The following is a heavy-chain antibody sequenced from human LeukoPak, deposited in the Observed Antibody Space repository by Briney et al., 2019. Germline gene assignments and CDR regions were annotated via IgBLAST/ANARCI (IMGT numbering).Heavy chain of an antibody. D-gene: IGHD3-22*01. Sequence: GESLKISCKCSGFDFTAYGIAWVRQMPGKGLEWMGNIYPGGSNGRYSPSFQGQVTISADKSISTAYLQWSSLKTSDTAMYFCARRYYDSSGYSRHFDYWGQGTLVTVSS. CDR1: GFDFTAYG. J-gene: IGHJ4*02. V-gene: IGHV5-51*01. CDR2: IYPGGSNG. CDR3: ARRYYDSSGYSRHFDY.